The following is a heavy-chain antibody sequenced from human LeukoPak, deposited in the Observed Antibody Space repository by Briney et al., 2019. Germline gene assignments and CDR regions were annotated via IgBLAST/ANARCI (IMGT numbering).Heavy chain of an antibody. CDR1: GFTFITYW. V-gene: IGHV3-74*01. D-gene: IGHD6-19*01. CDR3: TRPSVAGPYLDF. J-gene: IGHJ4*02. Sequence: GGSLRLSCAASGFTFITYWMHGFRQAPGRGVVGVSRINNDGSNTNYPASLKGRFTISRDNAKNTLYLQMNSLRAEDTAVYYCTRPSVAGPYLDFWGQGTLVTVSS. CDR2: INNDGSNT.